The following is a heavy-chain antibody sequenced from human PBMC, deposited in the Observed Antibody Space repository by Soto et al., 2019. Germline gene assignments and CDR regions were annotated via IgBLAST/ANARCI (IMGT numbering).Heavy chain of an antibody. V-gene: IGHV3-33*01. Sequence: QVQLVESGGGVVQPGRSLRLSCAASGFTFSSYGMHWVRQAPGKGLEWVAVIWYDGSNKYYADSVKGRFTISRDNSKNTLYLQMNSLRAEDTAVYYCARVRDGYNQHLGYWGQGTLVTVSS. CDR1: GFTFSSYG. D-gene: IGHD5-12*01. CDR2: IWYDGSNK. CDR3: ARVRDGYNQHLGY. J-gene: IGHJ4*02.